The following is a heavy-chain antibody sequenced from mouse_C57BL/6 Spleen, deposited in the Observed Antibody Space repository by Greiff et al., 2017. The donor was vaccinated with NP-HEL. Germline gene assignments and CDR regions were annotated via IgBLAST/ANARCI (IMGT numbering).Heavy chain of an antibody. D-gene: IGHD1-1*01. V-gene: IGHV7-3*01. J-gene: IGHJ1*03. CDR3: ARYPLYYGSSYGYFDV. Sequence: EVMLVESGGGLVQPGGSLSLSCAASGFTFTDYYMSWVRQPPGKALEWLGFIRNKANGYTTEYSASVKGRFTISSDNSQSILYLQMNALRAEDSATYYCARYPLYYGSSYGYFDVWGTGTTVTVSS. CDR1: GFTFTDYY. CDR2: IRNKANGYTT.